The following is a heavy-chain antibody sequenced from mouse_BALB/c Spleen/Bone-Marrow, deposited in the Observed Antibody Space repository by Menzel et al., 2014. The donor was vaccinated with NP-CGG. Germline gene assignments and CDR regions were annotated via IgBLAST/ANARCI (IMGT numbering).Heavy chain of an antibody. D-gene: IGHD4-1*01. CDR2: ISCYNGAT. J-gene: IGHJ2*01. V-gene: IGHV1S34*01. Sequence: LVKTGASVKISCKASGYSFTGYYMHWVKQSHGKSLEWIGYISCYNGATSCNQKFKGKATFTVDTSSSTAYMQFNSLTSEDSAVYYCARRDWDGGYYFDYWGQGTTLTVSS. CDR1: GYSFTGYY. CDR3: ARRDWDGGYYFDY.